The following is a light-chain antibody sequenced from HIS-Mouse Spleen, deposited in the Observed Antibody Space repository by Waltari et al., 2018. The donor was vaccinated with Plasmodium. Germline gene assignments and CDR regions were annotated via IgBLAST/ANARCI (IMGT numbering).Light chain of an antibody. CDR1: QSLLHSNVYYY. J-gene: IGKJ4*01. CDR3: MQALQTPLT. CDR2: LGS. V-gene: IGKV2-28*01. Sequence: DIVMTQSPLSLPVTPGAPASISCRSSQSLLHSNVYYYLDWYLQKPGQDPQLLVDLGSNRACRVPDRVSGSGSGTDFTLKISRVEAEDVGVYYCMQALQTPLTFGGGTKVEIK.